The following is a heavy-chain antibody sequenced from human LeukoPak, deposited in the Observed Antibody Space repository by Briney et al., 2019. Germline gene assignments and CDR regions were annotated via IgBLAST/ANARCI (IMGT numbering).Heavy chain of an antibody. J-gene: IGHJ4*02. CDR1: GFTFSSYW. CDR2: INEDGSKK. CDR3: ATRRVPYCGGDCYRFEGAFDY. Sequence: GGSLRLSCAASGFTFSSYWMSWVRQAPGKGLEWVANINEDGSKKYYVDSVKGRLTISRDNTEKSLYLQMDSLRGEDTAVYYCATRRVPYCGGDCYRFEGAFDYWGQGTLVTVSS. D-gene: IGHD2-21*02. V-gene: IGHV3-7*01.